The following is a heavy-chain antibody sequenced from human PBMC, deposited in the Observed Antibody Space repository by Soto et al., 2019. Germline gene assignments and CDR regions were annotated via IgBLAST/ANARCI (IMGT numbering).Heavy chain of an antibody. V-gene: IGHV4-31*03. CDR2: ISYSGST. D-gene: IGHD4-4*01. Sequence: QVQLQESGPGLVKPSQTLSLTCTVSGGSIKNSGYYWSWIRQHPEKGLEWIGYISYSGSTDYAPSLKSRVTMSVDTSKNQFSLNLTSVTAADTAVYYCGRDAVTKRDFYYYGMDVWDRGTTVTVSS. CDR1: GGSIKNSGYY. J-gene: IGHJ6*02. CDR3: GRDAVTKRDFYYYGMDV.